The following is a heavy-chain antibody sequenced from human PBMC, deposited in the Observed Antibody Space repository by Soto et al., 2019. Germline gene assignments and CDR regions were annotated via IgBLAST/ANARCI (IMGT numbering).Heavy chain of an antibody. D-gene: IGHD1-20*01. CDR1: GFTFSSYA. CDR2: ISGSGGST. J-gene: IGHJ6*02. V-gene: IGHV3-23*01. CDR3: AKDRYNWNQNHYYYYGMDV. Sequence: PGGSLRLSCAASGFTFSSYAMSWVRQAPGKGLEWVSAISGSGGSTYYADSVKGRFTISRDNSKNTLYLQMNSLRAEDTAVYYCAKDRYNWNQNHYYYYGMDVWGQGTTVTVSS.